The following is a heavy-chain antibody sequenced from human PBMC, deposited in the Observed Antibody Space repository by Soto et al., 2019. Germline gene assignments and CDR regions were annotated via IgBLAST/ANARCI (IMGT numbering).Heavy chain of an antibody. CDR1: AGSISSPGYY. D-gene: IGHD1-1*01. J-gene: IGHJ3*02. CDR3: ARGATATTARGAFDI. V-gene: IGHV4-31*03. CDR2: IFHTGST. Sequence: QVQLQESGPGLMKPSQTLSLTCSVSAGSISSPGYYWSWIRQHPGKGLEWLGYIFHTGSTDYNPSLKSRLTMSVDTSKNQFSLKLTSVPAADTALYCCARGATATTARGAFDIWGQGTMVTVSS.